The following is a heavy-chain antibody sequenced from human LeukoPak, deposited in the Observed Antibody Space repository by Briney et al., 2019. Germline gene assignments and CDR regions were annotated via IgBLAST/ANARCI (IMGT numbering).Heavy chain of an antibody. CDR2: IYYSGST. Sequence: PSETLSLTCTVSGGPISSYYWSWIRQPPGKGLEWIGYIYYSGSTNYNPSLKSRVTISVDTSKNQFSLKLSSVTAADTAVYYCARQFMVRGVKVPWFDPWGQGTLVTVSS. J-gene: IGHJ5*02. CDR1: GGPISSYY. V-gene: IGHV4-59*08. D-gene: IGHD3-10*01. CDR3: ARQFMVRGVKVPWFDP.